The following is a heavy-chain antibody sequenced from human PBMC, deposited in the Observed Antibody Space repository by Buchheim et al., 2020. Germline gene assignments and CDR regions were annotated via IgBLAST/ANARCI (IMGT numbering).Heavy chain of an antibody. CDR1: GFTFSGYW. CDR3: ARAYGMDV. V-gene: IGHV3-74*01. J-gene: IGHJ6*02. CDR2: VNSGGSTT. Sequence: EVQLVESGGGLVQPGGSPRLSCAASGFTFSGYWMHWVRRPPGKGLVWVSRVNSGGSTTNYADFVRGRFTISRDNAQKTLYMQMNSLRVEDTAVYHCARAYGMDVWGQGTT.